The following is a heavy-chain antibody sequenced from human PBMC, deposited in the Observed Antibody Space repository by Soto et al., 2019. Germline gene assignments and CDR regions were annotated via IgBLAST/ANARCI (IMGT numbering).Heavy chain of an antibody. CDR3: ARDILPLAGDYGDYEAFDI. CDR1: GFTFSSYS. J-gene: IGHJ3*02. V-gene: IGHV3-21*01. CDR2: ISSSSSYI. D-gene: IGHD4-17*01. Sequence: GGSLRLSCAASGFTFSSYSMNWVRQAPGKGLEWVSSISSSSSYIYYADSVKGRFTISRDNAKNSLYLQMNSLRAEDTAVYYCARDILPLAGDYGDYEAFDIWGQGTMVTVSS.